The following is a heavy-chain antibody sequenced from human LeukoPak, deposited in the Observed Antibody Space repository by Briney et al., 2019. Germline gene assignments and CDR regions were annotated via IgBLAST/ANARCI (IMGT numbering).Heavy chain of an antibody. J-gene: IGHJ4*02. CDR1: GFTVSSNY. D-gene: IGHD1-1*01. CDR2: IYSGGYT. CDR3: ARTGNPATGDY. V-gene: IGHV3-53*01. Sequence: GGSLRLSCAASGFTVSSNYMSWVRQAPGKGLEWVSVIYSGGYTYYADSVKGRFTISRDNSQNTLYLLMNNLRGEDTAVYYCARTGNPATGDYWGQGTLVTVSS.